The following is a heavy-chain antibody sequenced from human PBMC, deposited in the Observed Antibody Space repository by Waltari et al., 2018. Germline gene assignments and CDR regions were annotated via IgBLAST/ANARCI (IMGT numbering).Heavy chain of an antibody. CDR3: ARQGSWTFDI. D-gene: IGHD3-10*01. CDR1: GFSLSDYW. V-gene: IGHV3-7*01. CDR2: RNGDGTET. J-gene: IGHJ3*02. Sequence: EVQMVESGGGLVQPGGSLRLSCVVSGFSLSDYWMSWVRQAPGRGLEWLGNRNGDGTETFQVDSVKCRFTISRDNARNTLFLQMNNLGAGDTAVFYCARQGSWTFDIWGQGTVVTVSS.